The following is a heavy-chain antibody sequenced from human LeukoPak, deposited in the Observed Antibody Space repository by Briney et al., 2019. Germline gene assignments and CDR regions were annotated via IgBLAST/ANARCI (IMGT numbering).Heavy chain of an antibody. CDR3: AKAGQWLAPGDY. V-gene: IGHV3-30*18. Sequence: GGSLRLSCAASGLTFSSYGMHWVRQAPGKGLEWMAVISYDGSNKYYADSVKGRFTISRDNSKNTLYLQMNSLRAEDTAVCYCAKAGQWLAPGDYWGQGTLVIVSS. D-gene: IGHD6-19*01. J-gene: IGHJ4*02. CDR1: GLTFSSYG. CDR2: ISYDGSNK.